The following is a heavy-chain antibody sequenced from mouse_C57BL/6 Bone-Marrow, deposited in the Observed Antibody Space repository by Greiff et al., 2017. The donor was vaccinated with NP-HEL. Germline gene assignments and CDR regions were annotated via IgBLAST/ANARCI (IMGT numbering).Heavy chain of an antibody. CDR1: GFTFSDYY. D-gene: IGHD6-5*01. CDR3: ESEGGLRRSTYAVGF. CDR2: INSDGSST. V-gene: IGHV5-16*02. Sequence: EVQLQESEGGLVQPGSSMKLSCTTSGFTFSDYYMAWVRQVPEKGLDWVANINSDGSSTYYLDSLKGRSIFSGDTATNTLYLQMSSLKSEDSAMYYCESEGGLRRSTYAVGFWCQGPSVTVTS. J-gene: IGHJ4*01.